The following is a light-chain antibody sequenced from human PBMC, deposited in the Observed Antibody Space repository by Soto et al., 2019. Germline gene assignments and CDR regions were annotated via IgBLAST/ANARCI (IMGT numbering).Light chain of an antibody. CDR2: KAS. CDR3: QHYNSYSEA. J-gene: IGKJ1*01. V-gene: IGKV1-5*03. CDR1: QDIRSD. Sequence: DIQMTQSPSTLSASVGDRVTIACRAGQDIRSDLGWYQQKPGRAPKRLIYKASTLKSGVPSRFSGSGSGTEFTLTISSLQPDDFATYYCQHYNSYSEAFGQGTKVDIK.